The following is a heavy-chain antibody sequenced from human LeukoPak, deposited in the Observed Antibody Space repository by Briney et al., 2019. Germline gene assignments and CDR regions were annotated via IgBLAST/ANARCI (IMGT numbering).Heavy chain of an antibody. Sequence: PGGSLRLSCAASGFAFSDYYMSWIRQAPGKGLEWVSYISSSGSTIYYADSVKGRFTISRDNAKNSLYLQMNSLRAEDTAVYYCARSKEMATTFLDYWGQGTLVTVSS. CDR3: ARSKEMATTFLDY. D-gene: IGHD5-24*01. V-gene: IGHV3-11*01. CDR2: ISSSGSTI. CDR1: GFAFSDYY. J-gene: IGHJ4*02.